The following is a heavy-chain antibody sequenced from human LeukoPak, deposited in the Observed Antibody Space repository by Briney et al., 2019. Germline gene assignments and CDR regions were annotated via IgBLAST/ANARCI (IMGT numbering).Heavy chain of an antibody. J-gene: IGHJ4*02. CDR2: IYYSGST. CDR1: GGSISSYY. D-gene: IGHD6-19*01. V-gene: IGHV4-59*01. Sequence: PSETLSLTCTVSGGSISSYYWSWIRQPPGKGLEWIGYIYYSGSTNYNPSLKSRATISVDTSKNQFSLKLSSVTAADTAVYYCAGVRSSGWIDYWGQGTLVTVSS. CDR3: AGVRSSGWIDY.